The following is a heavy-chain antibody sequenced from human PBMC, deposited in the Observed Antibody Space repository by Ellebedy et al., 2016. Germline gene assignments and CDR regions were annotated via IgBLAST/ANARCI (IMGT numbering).Heavy chain of an antibody. D-gene: IGHD6-25*01. V-gene: IGHV4-59*01. CDR3: ASLYSSEDY. Sequence: SETLSLTXTVSGGSTSSYYWSWIRQPPGKGLEWIGYIYYSGSTNYNPSLKSRVTISVDTSKNQFSLKLSSVTAADTAVYYCASLYSSEDYWGQGTLVTVSS. CDR2: IYYSGST. J-gene: IGHJ4*02. CDR1: GGSTSSYY.